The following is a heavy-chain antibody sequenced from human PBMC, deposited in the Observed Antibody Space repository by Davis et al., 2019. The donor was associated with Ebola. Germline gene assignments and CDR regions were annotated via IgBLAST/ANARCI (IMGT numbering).Heavy chain of an antibody. V-gene: IGHV3-48*04. CDR2: ISDSSTTI. J-gene: IGHJ4*02. CDR1: GFTFSAYS. D-gene: IGHD1-1*01. CDR3: ATTGDSHGDY. Sequence: PGGSLRLSCAASGFTFSAYSMNWVRQAPGKGLEWVSYISDSSTTIYYADSVKGRFTISRDNAKNSLYLQMNSLRVEDTAFYYCATTGDSHGDYWGQGTLVSVSS.